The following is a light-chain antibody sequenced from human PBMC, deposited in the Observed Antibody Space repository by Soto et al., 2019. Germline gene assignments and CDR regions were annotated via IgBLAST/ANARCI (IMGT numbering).Light chain of an antibody. CDR1: SSDVGGYNY. J-gene: IGLJ1*01. CDR3: SSYPSSSTPF. Sequence: QSALTQPASVSGSPGQSITISCTGTSSDVGGYNYVSWYQQHPGKAPKLMIYDVSNRPSGVSNRFSGSKSGNTASLTISGLQAEDEADYYCSSYPSSSTPFFGTGTKVTVL. CDR2: DVS. V-gene: IGLV2-14*01.